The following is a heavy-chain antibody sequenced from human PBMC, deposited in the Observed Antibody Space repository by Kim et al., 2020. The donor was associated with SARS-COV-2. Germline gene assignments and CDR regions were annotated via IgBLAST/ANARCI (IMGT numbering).Heavy chain of an antibody. CDR3: AKDKAPRDFWSGYLDY. Sequence: VKGRFTIYRDNSKNSLYLQMNSLRTEDTALYYCAKDKAPRDFWSGYLDYWGQGTLVTVSS. D-gene: IGHD3-3*01. V-gene: IGHV3-43*01. J-gene: IGHJ4*02.